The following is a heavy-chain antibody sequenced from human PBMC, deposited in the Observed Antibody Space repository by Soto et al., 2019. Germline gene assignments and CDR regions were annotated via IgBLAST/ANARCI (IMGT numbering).Heavy chain of an antibody. CDR1: GFTLSDDY. D-gene: IGHD3-16*01. Sequence: EVQLVESGGGLVQPGGSLRLSCAASGFTLSDDYMDWVRQAPGKGLEWVGRSRNKGNSYTTEYAPSVKGRFTISRDDSKKSLYLQMNSLSTEDTAVYYCTTERPWGYYYYGMDVWGQGTTVTVSS. V-gene: IGHV3-72*01. J-gene: IGHJ6*02. CDR3: TTERPWGYYYYGMDV. CDR2: SRNKGNSYTT.